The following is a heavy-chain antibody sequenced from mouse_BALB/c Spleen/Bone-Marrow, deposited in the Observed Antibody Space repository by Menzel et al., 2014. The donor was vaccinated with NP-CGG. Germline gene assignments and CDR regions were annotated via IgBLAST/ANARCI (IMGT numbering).Heavy chain of an antibody. V-gene: IGHV1-14*01. CDR1: GYTFTSYV. J-gene: IGHJ1*01. D-gene: IGHD1-1*01. CDR3: ARNYGSSYWYFDV. CDR2: FNPYNDGT. Sequence: EVQLQESGPELVKPGASVKMSCKASGYTFTSYVMHWVKQKPGQGPEWIGYFNPYNDGTKYNEKFKGKATLTSDKSSSTAYMELSSLTSEDSAVYYCARNYGSSYWYFDVWGAGTTVTVSS.